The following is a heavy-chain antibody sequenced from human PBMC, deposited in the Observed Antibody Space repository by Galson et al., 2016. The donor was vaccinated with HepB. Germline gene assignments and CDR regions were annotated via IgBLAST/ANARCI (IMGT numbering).Heavy chain of an antibody. CDR3: AKGPQQLAPDY. V-gene: IGHV3-30*18. CDR1: GFTFSSDD. Sequence: SLRLSCAASGFTFSSDDMHWVRQAPGKGLEWAATISYDGSDKYFAESVKGRFSIFRDNSKNTVYLQMNSLRVEDTAVYYCAKGPQQLAPDYWGQGTLVTVSS. J-gene: IGHJ4*02. CDR2: ISYDGSDK. D-gene: IGHD6-13*01.